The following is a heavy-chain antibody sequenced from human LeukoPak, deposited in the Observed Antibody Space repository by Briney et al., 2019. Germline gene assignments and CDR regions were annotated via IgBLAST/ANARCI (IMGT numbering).Heavy chain of an antibody. CDR3: AKDRYSSGWYSDFDY. V-gene: IGHV3-30*18. D-gene: IGHD6-19*01. CDR2: ISDDGSNK. J-gene: IGHJ4*02. CDR1: GFTFSNYA. Sequence: PGGSLRLSCAASGFTFSNYAMHWVRQAPGKGLEWVAVISDDGSNKYYGDSVKGRFTISRDNSKNTVYLQMNSLRADDTAVYYCAKDRYSSGWYSDFDYWGQGTLVTVSS.